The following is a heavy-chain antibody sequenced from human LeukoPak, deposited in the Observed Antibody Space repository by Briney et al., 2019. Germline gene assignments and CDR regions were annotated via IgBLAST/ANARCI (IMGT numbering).Heavy chain of an antibody. CDR1: GLTFSSHW. D-gene: IGHD1-14*01. V-gene: IGHV3-74*01. J-gene: IGHJ4*02. Sequence: GGSLRLSCAASGLTFSSHWMHWVRQAPGKGLVWVSRITNDGSSTTYADSVKGRFTISRDNAKNMLYLQVNSLRAEDTAVYYCAREPGTDYRKYYFDYWGQGTLVTVSP. CDR3: AREPGTDYRKYYFDY. CDR2: ITNDGSST.